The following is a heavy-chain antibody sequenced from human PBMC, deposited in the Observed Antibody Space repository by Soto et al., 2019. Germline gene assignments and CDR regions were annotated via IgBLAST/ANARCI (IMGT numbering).Heavy chain of an antibody. Sequence: SETLSLTCTVSGGSISSYYWTWIRQPPGKGLEWIGYIYKSGSTNYNPSLKSRVTISVDTSKNQFSLKLSSVTAADTAVYYCARERPDGARLDPWGQGTLVTVSS. D-gene: IGHD6-6*01. J-gene: IGHJ5*02. V-gene: IGHV4-4*09. CDR1: GGSISSYY. CDR2: IYKSGST. CDR3: ARERPDGARLDP.